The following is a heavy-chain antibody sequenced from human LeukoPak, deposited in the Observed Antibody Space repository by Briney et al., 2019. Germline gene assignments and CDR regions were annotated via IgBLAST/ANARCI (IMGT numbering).Heavy chain of an antibody. V-gene: IGHV3-23*01. Sequence: GGSLRLSCAASGFTFSSYTMNWVRQAPGKGPEWVSAISGSGGGTNYADSVKGRFTISRDNSKNTLYLQMNSLRAEDTAVYYCARDLGYCSGSTCYVGYFDYWGQGTQVTVSS. CDR1: GFTFSSYT. D-gene: IGHD2-15*01. CDR3: ARDLGYCSGSTCYVGYFDY. J-gene: IGHJ4*02. CDR2: ISGSGGGT.